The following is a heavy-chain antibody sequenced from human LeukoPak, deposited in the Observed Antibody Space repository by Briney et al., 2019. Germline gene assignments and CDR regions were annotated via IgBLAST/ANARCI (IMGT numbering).Heavy chain of an antibody. Sequence: GESLKISFEGSGSRFSTYWIAWVRQMPGKGLEWMGSIYPRDSEIGYSPSFQAQVTISADNSISTAYLQWSSLKASDTAMYYCARPAYSSSLSSHFDPWGQGTLVTVSS. D-gene: IGHD6-13*01. J-gene: IGHJ5*02. CDR3: ARPAYSSSLSSHFDP. CDR1: GSRFSTYW. V-gene: IGHV5-51*01. CDR2: IYPRDSEI.